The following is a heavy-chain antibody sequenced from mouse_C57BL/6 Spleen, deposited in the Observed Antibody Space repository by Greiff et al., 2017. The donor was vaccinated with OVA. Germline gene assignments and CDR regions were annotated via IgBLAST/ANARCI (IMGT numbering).Heavy chain of an antibody. J-gene: IGHJ3*01. CDR3: ASGEVYGYGGAD. CDR1: GYTFTSYW. V-gene: IGHV1-52*01. D-gene: IGHD2-2*01. Sequence: VQLQQPGAELVRLGSSVKLSCKASGYTFTSYWMHWVKQRPIQGLEWIGNIDPSDSETHYNQKFKDKATLTVDKSSSTAYMQLSSLTSEDSAVYYCASGEVYGYGGADWGQGTLVTVSA. CDR2: IDPSDSET.